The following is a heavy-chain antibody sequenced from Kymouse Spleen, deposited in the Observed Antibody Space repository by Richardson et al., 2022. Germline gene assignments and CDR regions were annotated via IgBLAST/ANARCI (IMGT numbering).Heavy chain of an antibody. V-gene: IGHV3-33*01. D-gene: IGHD3-9*01. J-gene: IGHJ4*02. Sequence: QVQLVESGGGVVQPGRSLRLSCAASGFTFSSYGMHWVRQAPGKGLEWVAVIWYDGSNKYYADSVKGRFTISRDNSKNTLYLQMNSLRAEDTAVYYCARDSLLRYFDWLLDYWGQGTLVTVSS. CDR3: ARDSLLRYFDWLLDY. CDR1: GFTFSSYG. CDR2: IWYDGSNK.